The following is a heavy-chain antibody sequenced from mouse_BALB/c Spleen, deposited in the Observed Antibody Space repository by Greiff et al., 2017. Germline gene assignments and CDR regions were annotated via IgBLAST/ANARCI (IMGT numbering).Heavy chain of an antibody. Sequence: EVQLQQSGPELVKPGASVKMSCKASGYTFTSYVMHWVKQKPGQGLEWIGYINPYNDGTKYNEKFKGKATLTSDKSSSTAYMELSSLTSEDSAVYYCASLAASYYFDYWGQGTTLTVSS. V-gene: IGHV1-14*01. CDR2: INPYNDGT. J-gene: IGHJ2*01. CDR1: GYTFTSYV. CDR3: ASLAASYYFDY.